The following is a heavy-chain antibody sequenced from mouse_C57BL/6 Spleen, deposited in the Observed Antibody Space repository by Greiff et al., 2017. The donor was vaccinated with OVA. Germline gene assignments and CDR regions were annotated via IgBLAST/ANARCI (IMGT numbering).Heavy chain of an antibody. J-gene: IGHJ2*01. Sequence: QVHVKQSGAELVRPGTSVKVSCKASGYAFTNYLIEWVKQRPGQGLEWIGVINPGSGGTNYNEKFKGKATLTADKSSSTAYMQLSSLTSEDSAVYFCASGGDYGSSFYYWGQGTTLTVSS. D-gene: IGHD1-1*01. V-gene: IGHV1-54*01. CDR2: INPGSGGT. CDR3: ASGGDYGSSFYY. CDR1: GYAFTNYL.